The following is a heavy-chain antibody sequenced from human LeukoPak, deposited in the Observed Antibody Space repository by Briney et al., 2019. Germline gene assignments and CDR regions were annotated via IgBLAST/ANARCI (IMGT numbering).Heavy chain of an antibody. V-gene: IGHV3-53*03. CDR3: AGGPSEGHYFDY. CDR2: IYTGGST. CDR1: EFTVSSNY. Sequence: SGGSLRLSCAASEFTVSSNYMSWVRQAPGKGLEWVSVIYTGGSTYHVDSVKGRFTISRDNSKNTLYLQMNSLRAEDTAVYYCAGGPSEGHYFDYWGQGTLVTVSS. J-gene: IGHJ4*02.